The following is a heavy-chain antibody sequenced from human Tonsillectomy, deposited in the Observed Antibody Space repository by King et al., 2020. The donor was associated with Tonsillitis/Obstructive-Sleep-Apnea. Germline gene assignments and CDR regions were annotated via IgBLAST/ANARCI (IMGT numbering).Heavy chain of an antibody. Sequence: QLQESGPGLVKPSETLSLTCTVSGGSISSYYWSWIRQPPGKGLEWIGYIYYSGSTNYNPSLKSRVTISVDTSKNQFSLTLSSVTAADTAVYYCARDLSGYDTLLDYYYYMDVWGKGTTVTVSS. CDR2: IYYSGST. CDR3: ARDLSGYDTLLDYYYYMDV. V-gene: IGHV4-59*01. CDR1: GGSISSYY. J-gene: IGHJ6*03. D-gene: IGHD5-12*01.